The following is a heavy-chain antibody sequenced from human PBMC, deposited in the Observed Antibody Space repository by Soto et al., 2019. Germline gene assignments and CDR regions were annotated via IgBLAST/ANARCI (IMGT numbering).Heavy chain of an antibody. Sequence: GGSLRLSCAASGFTFSSYAMHWVRQAPGKGLEWVAVISYDGSNKYYADSVKGRFTISRDNSKNTLYLQMNSLRAEDTAVYYCARDYPGTTVVTRGAFDIWGQGTMVTVSS. V-gene: IGHV3-30*04. CDR3: ARDYPGTTVVTRGAFDI. J-gene: IGHJ3*02. CDR1: GFTFSSYA. CDR2: ISYDGSNK. D-gene: IGHD4-17*01.